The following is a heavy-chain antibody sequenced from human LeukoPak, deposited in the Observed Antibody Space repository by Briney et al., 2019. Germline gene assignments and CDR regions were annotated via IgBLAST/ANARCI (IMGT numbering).Heavy chain of an antibody. J-gene: IGHJ4*02. Sequence: GRSLRLSCAASGFTFSSYAMHWVRQAPGKGLEWVAVISYDGSNKYYADSVKGRFTISRDNSKNKLYLQMNSLRAEDTAVYYCARDLWFGELPNYFDYWGQGTLVTVSS. D-gene: IGHD3-10*01. CDR1: GFTFSSYA. V-gene: IGHV3-30*04. CDR3: ARDLWFGELPNYFDY. CDR2: ISYDGSNK.